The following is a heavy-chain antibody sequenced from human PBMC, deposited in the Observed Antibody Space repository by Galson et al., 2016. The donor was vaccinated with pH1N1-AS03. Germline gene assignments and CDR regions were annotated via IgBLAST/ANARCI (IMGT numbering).Heavy chain of an antibody. J-gene: IGHJ4*02. Sequence: SLRLSCAASGFTFSSYAMSWVRQAPGKGLEWISSINNNGDDTNYPDSVRGRFTISRDNSKSTLYLQMDSLRAQDTAIYYCATWNYVANWGQGTLVTVSS. CDR1: GFTFSSYA. CDR3: ATWNYVAN. CDR2: INNNGDDT. V-gene: IGHV3-23*01.